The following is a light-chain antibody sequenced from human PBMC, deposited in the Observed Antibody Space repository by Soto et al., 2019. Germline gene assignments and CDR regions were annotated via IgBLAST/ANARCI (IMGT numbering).Light chain of an antibody. V-gene: IGKV1-5*03. CDR3: QQCNSYPYT. J-gene: IGKJ2*01. CDR1: QTISGW. CDR2: KAS. Sequence: DIQMTQSPSTLSASVGDRVTITCRASQTISGWLAWYQQKPGKAPNLLIYKASSLQSAVPSRFSGSGSGTEFTLTISSLQPDDSATYYCQQCNSYPYTFGQGTKLEI.